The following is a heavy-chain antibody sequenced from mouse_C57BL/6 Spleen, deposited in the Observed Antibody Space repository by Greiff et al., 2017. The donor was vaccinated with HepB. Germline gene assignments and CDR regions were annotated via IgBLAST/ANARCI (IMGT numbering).Heavy chain of an antibody. CDR1: GYTFTSYW. CDR3: ARQSPYGRYFDY. J-gene: IGHJ2*01. V-gene: IGHV1-64*01. Sequence: QVQLKQPGAELVKPGASVKLSCKASGYTFTSYWMHWVKQRPGQGLEWIGMIHPNSGSTNYNEKFKSKATLTVDKSSSTAYMQLSSLTSEDSAVYYCARQSPYGRYFDYWGQGTTLTVSS. D-gene: IGHD1-1*01. CDR2: IHPNSGST.